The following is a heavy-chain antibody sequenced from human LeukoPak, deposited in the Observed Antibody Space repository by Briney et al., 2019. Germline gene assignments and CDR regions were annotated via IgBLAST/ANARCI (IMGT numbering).Heavy chain of an antibody. V-gene: IGHV3-30-3*01. Sequence: PGGSLRLSCAASGFTFRNYVIHWVRQAPGKGLEWVAVTSSDLNVKLYADSVKGRFTISRDNSRSTLYLQMNGLRPEDTAIYYCAREGYYGSGSPPSLYFDYWGQGTLVTVSS. CDR3: AREGYYGSGSPPSLYFDY. CDR2: TSSDLNVK. J-gene: IGHJ4*02. D-gene: IGHD3-10*01. CDR1: GFTFRNYV.